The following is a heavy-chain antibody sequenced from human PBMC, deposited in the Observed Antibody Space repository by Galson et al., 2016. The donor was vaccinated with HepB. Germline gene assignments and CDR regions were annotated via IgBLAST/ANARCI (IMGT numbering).Heavy chain of an antibody. V-gene: IGHV5-51*01. Sequence: QSGAEVKKPGEALKISCKGSGYTFTSHWIGWVRQMPGKGLEVMGFIYPGDFDTRYSPSFQGQVTISADKSTTNAYLQWSSLKASDTAIYYCARLDHRGYKYAYLDYWGQGTLVTVSS. D-gene: IGHD5-18*01. J-gene: IGHJ4*02. CDR3: ARLDHRGYKYAYLDY. CDR2: IYPGDFDT. CDR1: GYTFTSHW.